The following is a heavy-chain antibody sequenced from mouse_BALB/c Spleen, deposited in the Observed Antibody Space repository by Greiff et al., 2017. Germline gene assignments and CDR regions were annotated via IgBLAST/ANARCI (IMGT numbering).Heavy chain of an antibody. CDR3: ARYYGSSYVGAWFAY. CDR2: ISYSGST. J-gene: IGHJ3*01. D-gene: IGHD1-1*01. CDR1: GYSITSDYA. Sequence: EVKLMESGPGLVKPSQSLSLTCTVTGYSITSDYAWNWIRQFPGNKLEWMGYISYSGSTSYNPSLKSRISITRDTSKNQFFLQLNSVTTEDTATYYCARYYGSSYVGAWFAYWGQGTLVTVSA. V-gene: IGHV3-2*02.